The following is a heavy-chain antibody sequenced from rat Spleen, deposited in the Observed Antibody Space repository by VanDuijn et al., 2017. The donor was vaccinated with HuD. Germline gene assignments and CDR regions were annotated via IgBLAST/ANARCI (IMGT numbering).Heavy chain of an antibody. CDR1: GFTFSDYA. CDR2: IIYDGGST. Sequence: EVQLVESGGGLVQPGRSLKLSCAASGFTFSDYAMAWVRQAPKKGLEWVATIIYDGGSTYYRDSVKGRFTISRHTTEGSLNLEMDSLRSEDTATYYCARRTDGGYSPYWYFDFWGPGTMVTVSS. D-gene: IGHD1-11*01. V-gene: IGHV5-17*01. J-gene: IGHJ1*01. CDR3: ARRTDGGYSPYWYFDF.